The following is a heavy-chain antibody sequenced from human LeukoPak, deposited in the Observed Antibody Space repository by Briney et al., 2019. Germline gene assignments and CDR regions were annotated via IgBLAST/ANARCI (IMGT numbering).Heavy chain of an antibody. J-gene: IGHJ6*03. V-gene: IGHV1-2*06. D-gene: IGHD2-15*01. Sequence: GESLKISCKGSGYSFTGYYMHWVRQAPGQGLEWMGRINPNSGGTNYAQKFQGRVTMTRDTSISTAYMELSRLRSDDTAVYFCARDYCSGGRCYDYFYYYMDVWGKGTTVTVSS. CDR3: ARDYCSGGRCYDYFYYYMDV. CDR1: GYSFTGYY. CDR2: INPNSGGT.